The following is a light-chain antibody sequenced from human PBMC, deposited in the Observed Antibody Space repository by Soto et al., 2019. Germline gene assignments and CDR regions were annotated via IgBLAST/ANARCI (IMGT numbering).Light chain of an antibody. CDR1: QTVSYTS. J-gene: IGKJ1*01. V-gene: IGKV3-20*01. CDR3: QQYGTTPRT. CDR2: GTS. Sequence: ELVLTQSPGILSLSPGARATLSCRASQTVSYTSLAWYQQRPGQAPRLLIYGTSTRATGTPDRFIGSGSGTAFTLTISRLEPEDFAVYYCQQYGTTPRTFGQGTKVE.